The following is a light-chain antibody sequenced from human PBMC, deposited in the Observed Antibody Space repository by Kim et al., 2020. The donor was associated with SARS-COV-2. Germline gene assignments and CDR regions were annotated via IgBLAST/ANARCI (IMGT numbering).Light chain of an antibody. J-gene: IGLJ3*02. Sequence: TVTISCHPSRGRLSNNYVHWYQQSPGSSPTPVIYGDSQSPSGVPDRFSGSIDITSNSVSLTISGLQTEDEAHYYCQSYDASVLVFGAGTQLTVL. CDR3: QSYDASVLV. V-gene: IGLV6-57*01. CDR1: RGRLSNNY. CDR2: GDS.